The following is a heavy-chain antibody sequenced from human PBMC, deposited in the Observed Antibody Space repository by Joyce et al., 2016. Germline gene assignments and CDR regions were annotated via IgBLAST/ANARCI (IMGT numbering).Heavy chain of an antibody. CDR1: GFSFRNAW. Sequence: EVQLVESGGGLVKPGGSLRLSCAASGFSFRNAWVTWVRQAPGKGRAWVGRVKSKSEGGTTDYAAPVKGRFTISREDSRDTAYLQMNSLKSEDTGVYFCVTGLCIGTACHWDDAFDVWGQGTMVTVSS. D-gene: IGHD2-2*01. CDR3: VTGLCIGTACHWDDAFDV. J-gene: IGHJ3*01. V-gene: IGHV3-15*01. CDR2: VKSKSEGGTT.